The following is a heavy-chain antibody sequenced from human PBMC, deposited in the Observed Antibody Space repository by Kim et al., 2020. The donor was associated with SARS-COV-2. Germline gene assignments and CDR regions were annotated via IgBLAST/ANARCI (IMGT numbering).Heavy chain of an antibody. CDR3: ASEFYQLLSREDYYYGMDV. CDR1: GFTFSSYG. Sequence: GGSLRLSCAASGFTFSSYGMHWVRQAPGKGLEWVAVIWYDGSNKYYADSVKGRFTISRDNSKNTLYLQMNSLRAEDTAVYYCASEFYQLLSREDYYYGMDVWGQGTTVTVSS. CDR2: IWYDGSNK. D-gene: IGHD2-2*01. J-gene: IGHJ6*02. V-gene: IGHV3-33*01.